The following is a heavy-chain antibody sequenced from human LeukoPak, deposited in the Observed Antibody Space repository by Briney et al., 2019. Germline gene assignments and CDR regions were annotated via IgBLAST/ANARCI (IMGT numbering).Heavy chain of an antibody. CDR1: GGSISSYY. CDR3: AREGGVTYPYYYYGMDV. Sequence: KSSETLSLTCTVSGGSISSYYWSWIRQSPGKGLEWIGYIYYSGSTNYNPSLKSRVTISGDTSKNQFSLKLSSVTAADTAVYYCAREGGVTYPYYYYGMDVWGQGTTVTVSS. J-gene: IGHJ6*02. D-gene: IGHD2-21*02. CDR2: IYYSGST. V-gene: IGHV4-59*01.